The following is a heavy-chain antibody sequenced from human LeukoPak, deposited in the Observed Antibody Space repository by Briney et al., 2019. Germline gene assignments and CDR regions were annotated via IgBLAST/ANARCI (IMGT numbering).Heavy chain of an antibody. J-gene: IGHJ4*02. CDR3: AKAKGIAVAGPQSYVLDY. CDR2: ISVSGGST. Sequence: GGSLRLSCAASGFTLSSYAMSWVRQAPGKGLEWVSGISVSGGSTYYADSVKGRFTISRDYSTNTLYLQVNSLRDEDTAVYYCAKAKGIAVAGPQSYVLDYWGQGTLVTVSS. D-gene: IGHD6-19*01. V-gene: IGHV3-23*01. CDR1: GFTLSSYA.